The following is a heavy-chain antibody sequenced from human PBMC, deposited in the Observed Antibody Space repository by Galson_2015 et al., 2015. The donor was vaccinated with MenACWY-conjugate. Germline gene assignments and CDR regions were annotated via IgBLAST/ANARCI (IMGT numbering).Heavy chain of an antibody. V-gene: IGHV3-15*01. D-gene: IGHD3-10*01. J-gene: IGHJ4*02. CDR3: ATDVPGIGAGEFDY. CDR2: IKSKTDGGAT. CDR1: GFSFNYAR. Sequence: SLRLSCAASGFSFNYARMSWVRQAPGKGLEWVGRIKSKTDGGATDYAAPVKGRFTISRDDSKNTLYLQMNSLKSEDTAVYYCATDVPGIGAGEFDYWGQGTLVIVSS.